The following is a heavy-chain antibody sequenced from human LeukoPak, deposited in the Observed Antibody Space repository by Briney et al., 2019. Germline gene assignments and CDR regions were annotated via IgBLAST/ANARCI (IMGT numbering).Heavy chain of an antibody. CDR1: GFTFDDYA. V-gene: IGHV3-9*01. J-gene: IGHJ4*02. CDR3: ARDRVTALDYFDY. CDR2: ISWNSGSI. D-gene: IGHD3-10*01. Sequence: GGSLRLSCAASGFTFDDYAMPWVRQAPGKGLEWVSGISWNSGSIGYADSVKGRFTISRDNAKNSLYLQMNSLRAEDTAVYYCARDRVTALDYFDYWGQGTLVTVSS.